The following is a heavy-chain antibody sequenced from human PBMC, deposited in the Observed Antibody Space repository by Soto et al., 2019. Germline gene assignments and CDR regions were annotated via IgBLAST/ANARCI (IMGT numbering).Heavy chain of an antibody. D-gene: IGHD3-22*01. J-gene: IGHJ4*02. Sequence: SETLSLTCTVSGGSISSYYWSWIRQPPGKGLEWIGNIHYSGSTYYDSSLKSRVTISVDTSKNQFSLKSSSVTAADTAVYYCASQHYYDSSGYYVVYWGQGTLVTVSS. CDR3: ASQHYYDSSGYYVVY. CDR1: GGSISSYY. CDR2: IHYSGST. V-gene: IGHV4-59*04.